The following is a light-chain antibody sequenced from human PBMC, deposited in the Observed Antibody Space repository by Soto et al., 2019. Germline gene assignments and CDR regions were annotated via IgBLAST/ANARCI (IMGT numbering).Light chain of an antibody. CDR1: QSVSSQ. CDR3: QQRCDWPLT. V-gene: IGKV3-11*01. J-gene: IGKJ4*01. Sequence: EIVLTQSPATLSLSPGERATLSCRASQSVSSQLAWYQQKPGQAPRLLIYDASNRATGIPARFSGSGSATDFTLTISSLAPEDFAVYYCQQRCDWPLTFGGGTKVEIK. CDR2: DAS.